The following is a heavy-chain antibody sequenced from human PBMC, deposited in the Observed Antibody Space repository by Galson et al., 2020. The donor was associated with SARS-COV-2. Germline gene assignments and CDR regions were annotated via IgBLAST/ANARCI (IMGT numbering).Heavy chain of an antibody. CDR3: ARQPGDNWNAYYYYMDV. CDR2: IDPSYSYT. V-gene: IGHV5-10-1*01. D-gene: IGHD1-1*01. J-gene: IGHJ6*03. Sequence: KIGESLKIYCQGSGYSFTSYWISLVRQMPGKGPEWKGRIDPSYSYTNYSPSFQGHVTISADKSISTAYLQLSSLKASDTAMYYCARQPGDNWNAYYYYMDVWGKGTTVTVSS. CDR1: GYSFTSYW.